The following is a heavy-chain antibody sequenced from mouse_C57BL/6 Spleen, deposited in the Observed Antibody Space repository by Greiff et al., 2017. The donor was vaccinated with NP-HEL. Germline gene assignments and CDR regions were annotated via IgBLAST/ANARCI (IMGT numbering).Heavy chain of an antibody. V-gene: IGHV1-15*01. J-gene: IGHJ2*01. CDR3: MRRRLGSFDY. D-gene: IGHD4-1*01. Sequence: VQLQQSGAELVRPGASVTLSCKASGYTFTDYEMHWVKQTPVHGLEWIGAIDPETGGTAYNQKFKGKAILTADKSSSTAYMELRSQTAEDSAVYYCMRRRLGSFDYWGRGTTLTVSS. CDR1: GYTFTDYE. CDR2: IDPETGGT.